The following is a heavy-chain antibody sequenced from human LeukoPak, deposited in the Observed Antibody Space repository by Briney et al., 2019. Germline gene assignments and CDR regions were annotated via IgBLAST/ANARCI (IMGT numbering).Heavy chain of an antibody. CDR2: IKSKTDGGTT. V-gene: IGHV3-15*01. CDR1: GFTFSNAW. Sequence: GGSLRLSCAASGFTFSNAWMSWVRQAPGKGLEWVGRIKSKTDGGTTNYAAPVKGRFTISRDDSKNTLYLQMNSLKTEDTAVYYCTTVSYYYDSSGYDYWGQGTLVTVSP. CDR3: TTVSYYYDSSGYDY. D-gene: IGHD3-22*01. J-gene: IGHJ4*02.